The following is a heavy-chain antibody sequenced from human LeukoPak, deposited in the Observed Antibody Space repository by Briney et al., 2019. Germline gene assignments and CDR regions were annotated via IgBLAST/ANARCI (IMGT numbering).Heavy chain of an antibody. D-gene: IGHD1-1*01. V-gene: IGHV3-23*01. J-gene: IGHJ5*01. Sequence: SGGSLRLSCAVSGFTFSSYAMSWVRQAPGKGLEWVSAISGSGRSTYSADSVRGRFTTSRDNSKNILYLQMNNLRGEDTAVYYCAKAGARGNVNWFDSWGQGTLVTVSS. CDR1: GFTFSSYA. CDR2: ISGSGRST. CDR3: AKAGARGNVNWFDS.